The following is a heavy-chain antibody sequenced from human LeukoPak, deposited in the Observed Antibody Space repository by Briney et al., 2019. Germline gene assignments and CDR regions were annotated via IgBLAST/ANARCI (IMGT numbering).Heavy chain of an antibody. CDR3: ARGGGLGYYDSSGYSDY. D-gene: IGHD3-22*01. CDR1: GGTFNNYA. V-gene: IGHV1-69*05. Sequence: ASVKVSCKASGGTFNNYAINWVRQAPGQGLEWMGGIIPIFGSSNYAQKFQGRVTVTTDTSTSTAYMELRSLRSDDTAVYYCARGGGLGYYDSSGYSDYWGQGTLVTVSS. CDR2: IIPIFGSS. J-gene: IGHJ4*02.